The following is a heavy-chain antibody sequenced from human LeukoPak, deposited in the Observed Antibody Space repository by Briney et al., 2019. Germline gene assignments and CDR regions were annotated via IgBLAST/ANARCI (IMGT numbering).Heavy chain of an antibody. V-gene: IGHV1-8*01. D-gene: IGHD3-9*01. CDR3: ARRSFDWLLSGWFDP. CDR2: MNPNSGNT. J-gene: IGHJ5*02. Sequence: ASVKVSCKASGYTFTSYDINWVRQATGQGLGWMGWMNPNSGNTGYAQKFQGRVTMTRNTSISTAYMELSSLRSEDTAVYCCARRSFDWLLSGWFDPWGQGTLVTVSS. CDR1: GYTFTSYD.